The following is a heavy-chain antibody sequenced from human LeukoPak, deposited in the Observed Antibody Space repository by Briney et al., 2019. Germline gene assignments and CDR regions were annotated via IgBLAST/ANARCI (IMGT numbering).Heavy chain of an antibody. CDR3: ASYGDQNWFDP. D-gene: IGHD4-17*01. J-gene: IGHJ5*02. CDR2: IIPILGIA. Sequence: GASVKVSCKASGGTFSSYAISWVRQAPGQGLEWMGRIIPILGIANYAQKFQGRVTITADKSTSTAYMELSSLRSEDTAVYYCASYGDQNWFDPWGQGTLVTVSS. CDR1: GGTFSSYA. V-gene: IGHV1-69*04.